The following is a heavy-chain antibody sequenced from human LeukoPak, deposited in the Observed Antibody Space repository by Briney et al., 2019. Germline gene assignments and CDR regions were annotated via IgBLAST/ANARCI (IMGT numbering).Heavy chain of an antibody. CDR1: GFTFDDYA. D-gene: IGHD2-2*01. Sequence: GRSLRLSXAASGFTFDDYAMHWVRQAPGKGLEWVSGISWNSGSIGYADSVKGRFTISRDNAKNSLYLQMNSLRPEDMALYYCAKSGCSSTSCYLNYWGRGILVTVSS. J-gene: IGHJ4*02. V-gene: IGHV3-9*03. CDR3: AKSGCSSTSCYLNY. CDR2: ISWNSGSI.